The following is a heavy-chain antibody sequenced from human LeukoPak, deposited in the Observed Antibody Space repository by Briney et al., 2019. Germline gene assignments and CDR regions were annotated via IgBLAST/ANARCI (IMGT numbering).Heavy chain of an antibody. D-gene: IGHD2-15*01. Sequence: TPSETLSLTCTVSGGSVSSGSYYWSRIRQPPGKGLEWIGYIYYSGSTNYNPSLKSRVTISVDTSKNQFSLKLSSVTAADTAVYYCARDSDCSGGSCYSDGYYYYYGMDVWGKGTTVTVSS. V-gene: IGHV4-61*01. J-gene: IGHJ6*04. CDR3: ARDSDCSGGSCYSDGYYYYYGMDV. CDR1: GGSVSSGSYY. CDR2: IYYSGST.